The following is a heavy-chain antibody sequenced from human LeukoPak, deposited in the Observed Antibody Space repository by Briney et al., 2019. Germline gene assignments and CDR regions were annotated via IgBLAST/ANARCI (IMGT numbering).Heavy chain of an antibody. Sequence: LAGGSLRLSCAASGFAFNIYAMSWVRQAPGKGLEWVSAISGSGGSTYYADSVKGRFTISRDNSKNTLYLQMNSLRAEDTAVYYCAKQDYGGNSAMDYWGQGTLVTVSS. D-gene: IGHD4-23*01. J-gene: IGHJ4*02. CDR1: GFAFNIYA. CDR2: ISGSGGST. V-gene: IGHV3-23*01. CDR3: AKQDYGGNSAMDY.